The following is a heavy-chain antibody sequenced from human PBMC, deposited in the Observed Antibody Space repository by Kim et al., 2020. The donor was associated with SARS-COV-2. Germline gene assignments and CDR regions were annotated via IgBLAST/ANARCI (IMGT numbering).Heavy chain of an antibody. CDR1: GFTFSSYA. V-gene: IGHV3-30*04. J-gene: IGHJ6*01. D-gene: IGHD3-22*01. Sequence: GGSLRLSCAASGFTFSSYAMHWVRQAPGKGLEWVAVISYDGSNKYYVDSVKGRFTISRDNSKNTLYLQMHSLRAEDTAVYYCASLSGYYDSSGYPYGMDVWGQGTQVTVSS. CDR2: ISYDGSNK. CDR3: ASLSGYYDSSGYPYGMDV.